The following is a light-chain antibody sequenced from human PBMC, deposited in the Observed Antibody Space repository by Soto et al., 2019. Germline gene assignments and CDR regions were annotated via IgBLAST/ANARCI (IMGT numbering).Light chain of an antibody. J-gene: IGLJ1*01. CDR3: SSYAGSNNYV. CDR2: EVS. CDR1: RSDVGGYNY. V-gene: IGLV2-8*01. Sequence: QSALTQPPSASGSPGQSVTISCTGTRSDVGGYNYVSWYQQHPGKAPKLMIYEVSKRPSGVPDRFSGSKSGNTASLTVSGLQAEDEADYYCSSYAGSNNYVFGTGTKLT.